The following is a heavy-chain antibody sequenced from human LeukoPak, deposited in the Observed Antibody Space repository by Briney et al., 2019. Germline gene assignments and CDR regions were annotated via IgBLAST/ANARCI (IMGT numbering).Heavy chain of an antibody. CDR2: IIPIFGTA. CDR3: ARGDSSGSDY. Sequence: GASVKVSCKASGGTFSSYAVSWVRQAPGQGLEWMGGIIPIFGTANYAQKFQGRVTITADESTSTAYMELSSLRSEDTAVYYCARGDSSGSDYWGQGTLVTVSS. D-gene: IGHD6-19*01. V-gene: IGHV1-69*13. J-gene: IGHJ4*02. CDR1: GGTFSSYA.